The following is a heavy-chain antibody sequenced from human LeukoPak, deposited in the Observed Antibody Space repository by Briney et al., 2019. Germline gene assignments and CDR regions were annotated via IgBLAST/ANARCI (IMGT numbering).Heavy chain of an antibody. V-gene: IGHV3-48*03. Sequence: GGSLRLSCAASGFTFDIYEMNWVRQAPGKGLEWISYISSDRNVVYYADSVKGRFTISRDNAKYSLYLQMNSLRAEGTAVYYCAGSKYPEPQDLNFWGQGTLVAVSS. J-gene: IGHJ4*02. CDR3: AGSKYPEPQDLNF. D-gene: IGHD4-11*01. CDR1: GFTFDIYE. CDR2: ISSDRNVV.